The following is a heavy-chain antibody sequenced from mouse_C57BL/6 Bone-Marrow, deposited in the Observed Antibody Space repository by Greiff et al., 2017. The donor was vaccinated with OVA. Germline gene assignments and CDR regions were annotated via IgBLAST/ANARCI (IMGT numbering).Heavy chain of an antibody. Sequence: EVQLQQSGPELVKPGASVKMSCKASGYTFTDYNMHWVKQSHGKSLEWIGYVNPNNGGTSYNQKFKGKATLTVNKSSSTAYMELRSLTSEDSAVYYCAREYGYSWFAYWGQGTLVTVSA. D-gene: IGHD2-2*01. V-gene: IGHV1-22*01. CDR2: VNPNNGGT. CDR1: GYTFTDYN. J-gene: IGHJ3*01. CDR3: AREYGYSWFAY.